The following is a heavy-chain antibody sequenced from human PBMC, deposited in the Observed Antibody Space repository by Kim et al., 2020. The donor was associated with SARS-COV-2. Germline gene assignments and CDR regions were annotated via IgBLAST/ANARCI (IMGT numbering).Heavy chain of an antibody. Sequence: GGSLRLSCAASGFTFSSYGMHWVRQAPGKGLEWVAVIWYDGSNKYYADSVKGRFTISRDNSKNTLYLQMNSLRAEDTAVYYCAKDSGDTAMVLINYPIDYWGQGTLVTVSS. D-gene: IGHD5-18*01. CDR3: AKDSGDTAMVLINYPIDY. V-gene: IGHV3-33*06. J-gene: IGHJ4*02. CDR2: IWYDGSNK. CDR1: GFTFSSYG.